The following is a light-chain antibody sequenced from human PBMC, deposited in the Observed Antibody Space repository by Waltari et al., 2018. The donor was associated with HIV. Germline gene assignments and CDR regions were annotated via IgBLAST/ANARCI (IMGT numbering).Light chain of an antibody. V-gene: IGLV1-51*02. J-gene: IGLJ2*01. CDR3: GTWDSGLSTGGVV. Sequence: QSVLTQPPSVSAAPGQKVTISCSGSSSNIGNNYVSWSQLVPGSAPKLLIYENSQRPSGIPDRFSGSKSGPSATLGITGLQTGDEADYYCGTWDSGLSTGGVVFGGGTKLTVL. CDR1: SSNIGNNY. CDR2: ENS.